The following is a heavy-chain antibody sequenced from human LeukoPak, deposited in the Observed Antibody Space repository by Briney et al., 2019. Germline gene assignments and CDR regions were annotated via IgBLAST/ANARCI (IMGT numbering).Heavy chain of an antibody. Sequence: SETLSLTCSVSGAFLNRYYWTWIRQLPGKGLEWIGYIFHTGSSNSNPSLKGRVRISADTSKNQFSLKLRSVSAADTAIYFCARDLGYYFDSRFDYWGQGILVTVSS. CDR1: GAFLNRYY. CDR2: IFHTGSS. D-gene: IGHD3-22*01. CDR3: ARDLGYYFDSRFDY. J-gene: IGHJ4*02. V-gene: IGHV4-59*01.